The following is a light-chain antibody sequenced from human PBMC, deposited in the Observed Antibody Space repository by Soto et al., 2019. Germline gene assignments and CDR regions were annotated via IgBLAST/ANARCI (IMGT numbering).Light chain of an antibody. Sequence: EIVMTQSPATLSVSPGKQATLSCRASQSVSGSLAWYRQRPGQAPSLLIYDASARASGIPARFSGSGSGTEFTLTISRLQSDDSAIYFCQQYDSWPFTFGQGTKLEIK. V-gene: IGKV3-15*01. J-gene: IGKJ2*01. CDR2: DAS. CDR1: QSVSGS. CDR3: QQYDSWPFT.